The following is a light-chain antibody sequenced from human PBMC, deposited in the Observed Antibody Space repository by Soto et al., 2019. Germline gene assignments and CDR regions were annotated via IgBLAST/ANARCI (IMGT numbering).Light chain of an antibody. Sequence: DIQMTQSPSSLSASVGDRVTISCRASQSISNYLNWYQQQQGKAPKLLIYAASSLQSGVPSRFSGSGSGTDFTLTINSLQPEDFATYYCQQSYSSPVFGGGTKVEIK. CDR1: QSISNY. J-gene: IGKJ4*01. CDR3: QQSYSSPV. V-gene: IGKV1-39*01. CDR2: AAS.